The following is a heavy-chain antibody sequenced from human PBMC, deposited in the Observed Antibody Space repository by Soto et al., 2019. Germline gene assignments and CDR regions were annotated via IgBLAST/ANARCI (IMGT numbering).Heavy chain of an antibody. J-gene: IGHJ4*02. Sequence: GSLRLSCAASGFTFSSYGMHWVRQAPGKGLEWVAVISYDGSNKYYADSVKGRLTISRDNSKNTLYLQMNSLRAEDTAVYYCAKPNYYDSRSFAYWGQGTLVTVSS. CDR2: ISYDGSNK. CDR1: GFTFSSYG. D-gene: IGHD3-22*01. CDR3: AKPNYYDSRSFAY. V-gene: IGHV3-30*18.